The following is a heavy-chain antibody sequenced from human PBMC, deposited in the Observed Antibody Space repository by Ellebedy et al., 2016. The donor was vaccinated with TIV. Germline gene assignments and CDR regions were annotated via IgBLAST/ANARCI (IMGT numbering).Heavy chain of an antibody. Sequence: AASVKVSCKTSVFIFINYDINWVRQASGRGLEWVGLTNAHRGHTVYAQKLQGRVSMTRDTSTSTAYMEMYSLTSEDTGVYYCAPGRTGFTWGQGTPVTVSS. D-gene: IGHD1-14*01. CDR1: VFIFINYD. J-gene: IGHJ5*02. CDR2: TNAHRGHT. CDR3: APGRTGFT. V-gene: IGHV1-8*01.